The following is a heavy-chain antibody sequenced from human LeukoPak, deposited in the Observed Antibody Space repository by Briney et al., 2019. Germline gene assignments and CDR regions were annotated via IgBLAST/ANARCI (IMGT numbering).Heavy chain of an antibody. CDR2: VSGNGGIT. Sequence: PGGSLRLSCSASGFTFSGYAVHWVRQAPGKGLEFVSTVSGNGGITYHADSVKGRFTMSRDNSKKTLYLQMSSLRAEDTAVYCCVKDRTTGGYNSSWPTFQHWGQGTLVTVSS. J-gene: IGHJ1*01. CDR3: VKDRTTGGYNSSWPTFQH. D-gene: IGHD6-13*01. CDR1: GFTFSGYA. V-gene: IGHV3-64D*09.